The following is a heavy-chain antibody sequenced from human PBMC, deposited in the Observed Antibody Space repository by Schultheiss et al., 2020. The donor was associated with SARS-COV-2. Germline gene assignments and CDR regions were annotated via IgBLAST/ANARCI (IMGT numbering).Heavy chain of an antibody. CDR3: ARQWGGCSSTSCPYYYYGMDV. CDR1: GGSISSYY. V-gene: IGHV4-59*08. J-gene: IGHJ6*02. Sequence: SETLSLTCTVSGGSISSYYWSWIRQHPGKGLEWIGYIYYSGSTNYNPSLKSRVTISVDTSKNQFSLKLSSVTAADTAVYYCARQWGGCSSTSCPYYYYGMDVWGQGTTVTVSS. D-gene: IGHD2-2*01. CDR2: IYYSGST.